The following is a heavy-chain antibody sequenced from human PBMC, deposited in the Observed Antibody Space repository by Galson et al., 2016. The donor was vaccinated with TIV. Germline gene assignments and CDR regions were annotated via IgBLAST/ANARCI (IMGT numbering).Heavy chain of an antibody. CDR1: GGTFYNYA. D-gene: IGHD4-17*01. V-gene: IGHV1-69*13. J-gene: IGHJ4*02. Sequence: SVKVSCKASGGTFYNYAFTWVRQAPGQGLEWMGGIVPLLGSTNYAQRLQGRVTLTADESTSTVYMELTSLRSDDTAVYYCARDRPDYDDRYSFDYWGQGTLVTVSS. CDR3: ARDRPDYDDRYSFDY. CDR2: IVPLLGST.